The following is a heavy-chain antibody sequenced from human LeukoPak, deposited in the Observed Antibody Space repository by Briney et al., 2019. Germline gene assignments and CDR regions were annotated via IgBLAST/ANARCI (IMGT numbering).Heavy chain of an antibody. V-gene: IGHV3-30*18. CDR1: GFTFSSYG. CDR2: ISYDGSNK. CDR3: AKVPPYYDILTGYRTFYYYMDV. J-gene: IGHJ6*03. D-gene: IGHD3-9*01. Sequence: GGSLRLSCAASGFTFSSYGMHWVRQAPGKGLEWVAVISYDGSNKYYADSVKGRFTISRDNSKNTLYLQMNSLRAEDTAVYYCAKVPPYYDILTGYRTFYYYMDVWGKGTTVTISS.